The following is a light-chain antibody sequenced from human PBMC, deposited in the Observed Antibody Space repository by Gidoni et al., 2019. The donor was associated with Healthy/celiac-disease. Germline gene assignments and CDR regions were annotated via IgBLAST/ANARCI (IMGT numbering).Light chain of an antibody. J-gene: IGLJ2*01. Sequence: QSALTQPASVSGSPGQSLTISCTGTSSDFGGYNYVSWYQQHPGKAPKLMIYDGSKRPSGVSNRFSGSKSGNTASLTIAGLQAEDEADYYCSSYTSSSTLVFGGGTKLTVL. CDR3: SSYTSSSTLV. V-gene: IGLV2-14*01. CDR1: SSDFGGYNY. CDR2: DGS.